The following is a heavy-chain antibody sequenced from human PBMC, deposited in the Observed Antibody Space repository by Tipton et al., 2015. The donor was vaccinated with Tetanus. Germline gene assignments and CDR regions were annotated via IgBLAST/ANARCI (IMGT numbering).Heavy chain of an antibody. CDR1: GFTFSSYA. J-gene: IGHJ3*02. CDR3: ARDMLDAFDI. V-gene: IGHV3-30-3*01. Sequence: SLRLSCAASGFTFSSYAMHWVRQAPGKGLEWVAVISYDGSNKYYADSVKGRFTISRDNSKNTLYLQMNSLRAEDTAVYYCARDMLDAFDIWGQGTMVTVSS. CDR2: ISYDGSNK. D-gene: IGHD2-8*01.